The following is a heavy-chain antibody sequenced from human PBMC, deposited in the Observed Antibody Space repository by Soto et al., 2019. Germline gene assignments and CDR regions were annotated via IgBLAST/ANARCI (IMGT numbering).Heavy chain of an antibody. V-gene: IGHV4-38-2*01. CDR3: ARGWYYFDF. D-gene: IGHD2-15*01. J-gene: IGHJ4*02. CDR1: VEPMTGGYY. CDR2: IYYGGTT. Sequence: PSETLSLTCAVSVEPMTGGYYWGWIRQSPGKGLEWIGSIYYGGTTYYNPSLRSRLAISIDTSKNQFSLRLTSVTAADTALYFCARGWYYFDFWGRGTLVTVSS.